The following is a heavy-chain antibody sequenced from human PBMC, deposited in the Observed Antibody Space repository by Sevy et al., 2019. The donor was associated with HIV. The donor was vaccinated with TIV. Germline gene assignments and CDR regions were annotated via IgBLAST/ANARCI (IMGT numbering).Heavy chain of an antibody. CDR1: GYSFPTHW. CDR2: IYPADSDT. CDR3: TRQWGCSSGRCYPEY. D-gene: IGHD2-2*01. Sequence: GESLKISCKGSGYSFPTHWIGWVRQMPGKGLEWRGFIYPADSDTRYSRSFQGRVTTSADKSTRTAYRQWSSLKASDTAMYYCTRQWGCSSGRCYPEYWGQGTLVTVSS. V-gene: IGHV5-51*01. J-gene: IGHJ4*02.